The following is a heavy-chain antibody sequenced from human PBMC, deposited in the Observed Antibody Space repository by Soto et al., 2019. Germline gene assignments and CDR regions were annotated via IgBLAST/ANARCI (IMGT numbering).Heavy chain of an antibody. D-gene: IGHD6-13*01. CDR1: GRSISSGGYS. Sequence: QLQLQESGSGLVKPSQTLSLTCAVSGRSISSGGYSWSWIQQPPGKGLEWIGYIYHSGSTYYNPSLQNRVTISVDTSKNQFSLKLTSVTAADTAVYFCARGIAATGPYWFFDIWGRGTLVTVSS. J-gene: IGHJ2*01. V-gene: IGHV4-30-2*01. CDR2: IYHSGST. CDR3: ARGIAATGPYWFFDI.